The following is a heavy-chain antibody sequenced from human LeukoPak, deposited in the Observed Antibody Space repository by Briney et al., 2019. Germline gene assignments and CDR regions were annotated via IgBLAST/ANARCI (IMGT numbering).Heavy chain of an antibody. V-gene: IGHV6-1*01. CDR1: GDSVSSNSAA. Sequence: SQTLSLTCAISGDSVSSNSAAWNWIRQSPSRGLEWLGRTYYRSNWIYESAASVKSRITINPDTSRNQFSLHLNSVIPEDTAVYFCARAPEDLLQGGAFDIWGQGTMVTVSS. CDR2: TYYRSNWIY. CDR3: ARAPEDLLQGGAFDI. D-gene: IGHD1-14*01. J-gene: IGHJ3*02.